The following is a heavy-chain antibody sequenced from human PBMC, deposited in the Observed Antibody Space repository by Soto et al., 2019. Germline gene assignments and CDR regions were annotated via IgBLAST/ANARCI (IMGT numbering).Heavy chain of an antibody. Sequence: PXETLSLTCTVAGGSISSGGYYWSWIRQHPGKGLEWIGYIYYSGSTYYNPSLKSRVTISVDTSKNQFSLKLSSVTAADTAVYYCARDAVSFLGMDVWGQGTTVTVSS. D-gene: IGHD3-3*01. V-gene: IGHV4-31*03. CDR2: IYYSGST. CDR1: GGSISSGGYY. J-gene: IGHJ6*02. CDR3: ARDAVSFLGMDV.